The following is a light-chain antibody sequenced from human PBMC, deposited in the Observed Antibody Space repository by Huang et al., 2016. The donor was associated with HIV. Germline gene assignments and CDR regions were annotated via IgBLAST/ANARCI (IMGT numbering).Light chain of an antibody. J-gene: IGKJ3*01. Sequence: ERVITQSPVTLSVSPGERATFSCRASQSISSKLAWYQQKPGQAPRLLIYGASTRATGIPARFSGSGSGTEFTLTISSLQSEDFAVYDCQQYNNWPFTFGPGTRVDIK. CDR1: QSISSK. CDR3: QQYNNWPFT. CDR2: GAS. V-gene: IGKV3-15*01.